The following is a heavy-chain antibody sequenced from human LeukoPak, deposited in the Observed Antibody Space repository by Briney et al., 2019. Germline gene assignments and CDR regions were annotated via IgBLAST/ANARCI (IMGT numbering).Heavy chain of an antibody. V-gene: IGHV3-48*02. J-gene: IGHJ4*02. Sequence: PGGSLRLSCAASGFAFSDYSMNRVRQAPGKGLEWVSYISSSDNTIHYADSVKGRFTISRDNAKNSLYLEMNSLRDEDTAVYYCARVHRGYSYGRLDYWGQGTLVTVSS. CDR3: ARVHRGYSYGRLDY. CDR1: GFAFSDYS. D-gene: IGHD5-18*01. CDR2: ISSSDNTI.